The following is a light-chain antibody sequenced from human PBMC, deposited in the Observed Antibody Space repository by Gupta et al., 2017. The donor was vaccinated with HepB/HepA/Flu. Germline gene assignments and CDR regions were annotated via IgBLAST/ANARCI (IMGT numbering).Light chain of an antibody. Sequence: DIVMTRSPPSLPVPPAEPASISCRSSQSLLESNGHNYLDLYLQKPGQSPQLLIYLGSNRASGVPDRFSGSGSGTDFTLKISIVEAEDVGVYYCMHSVQTPYTFGQGTKLQIK. V-gene: IGKV2-28*01. CDR3: MHSVQTPYT. J-gene: IGKJ2*01. CDR1: QSLLESNGHNY. CDR2: LGS.